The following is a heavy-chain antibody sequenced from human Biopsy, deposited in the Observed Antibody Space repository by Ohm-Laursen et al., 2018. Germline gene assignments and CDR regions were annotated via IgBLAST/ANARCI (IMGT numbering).Heavy chain of an antibody. Sequence: SLRLSCTASGFTLSDSMTWVRQAPGKGLEWVSSITTDSGRIFYADSVRGRFTISRDNSKNTLYLQMNSLRAEDTAEYYCARHLRYNDYWGQGTLVTVSS. CDR3: ARHLRYNDY. V-gene: IGHV3-23*01. D-gene: IGHD3-9*01. CDR1: GFTLSDS. J-gene: IGHJ4*02. CDR2: ITTDSGRI.